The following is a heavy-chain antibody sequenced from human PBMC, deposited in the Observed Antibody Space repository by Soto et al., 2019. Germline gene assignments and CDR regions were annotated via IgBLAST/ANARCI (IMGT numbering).Heavy chain of an antibody. CDR2: TYYRSKWYN. CDR1: GDSVSSNSAA. V-gene: IGHV6-1*01. Sequence: TLSLPCALSGDSVSSNSAAWHWIRQSPSRGLEWLGRTYYRSKWYNDYAVSVKSRITINPDTSKNQFSLQLNSVTPEDTAVYYCARARGRSLTTQFDYWGQGTLVTVSS. D-gene: IGHD3-3*01. CDR3: ARARGRSLTTQFDY. J-gene: IGHJ4*02.